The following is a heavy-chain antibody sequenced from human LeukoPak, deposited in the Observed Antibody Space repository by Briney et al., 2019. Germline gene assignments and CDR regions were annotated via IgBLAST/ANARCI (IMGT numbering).Heavy chain of an antibody. CDR2: ISSSSSYI. J-gene: IGHJ5*02. CDR3: ARGGQQLVLNWFDP. V-gene: IGHV3-21*01. Sequence: GGSLRLSCAASGFTFSSYSMNWVRQAPGKGLEWVSSISSSSSYIYYADSVKGRFTISRDNAKNSLYLQMNSLRAEDTAVYYCARGGQQLVLNWFDPWGQGTLVTVSS. CDR1: GFTFSSYS. D-gene: IGHD6-13*01.